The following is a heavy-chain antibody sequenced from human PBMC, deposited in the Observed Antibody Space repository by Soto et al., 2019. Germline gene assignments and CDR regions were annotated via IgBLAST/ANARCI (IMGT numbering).Heavy chain of an antibody. CDR2: IKQDGSEK. J-gene: IGHJ3*02. Sequence: GGSLRLSCAASGFTFSSYWMSWVRQAPGKGLEWVANIKQDGSEKYYVDSVKGRFTISRDNAKNSLYLQMNSLRAEDTAVYYCARDLKREIVLMVYAPPGAFDIWGQGTMVTVSS. CDR1: GFTFSSYW. CDR3: ARDLKREIVLMVYAPPGAFDI. V-gene: IGHV3-7*01. D-gene: IGHD2-8*01.